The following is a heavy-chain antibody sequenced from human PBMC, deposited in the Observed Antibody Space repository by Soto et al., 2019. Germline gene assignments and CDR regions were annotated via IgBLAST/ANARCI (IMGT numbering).Heavy chain of an antibody. CDR2: ISHDGSNK. J-gene: IGHJ6*02. D-gene: IGHD6-19*01. CDR1: GFTFSSYG. Sequence: GGSLRLSCAASGFTFSSYGMHWVRQAPGKGLEWMAVISHDGSNKNYVDSVKGRFTISRDNTKNTLYLQMNSLRAEDTAVYYCAKDLTHELAGTNYYYYGMDVWGQGTTVTVSS. CDR3: AKDLTHELAGTNYYYYGMDV. V-gene: IGHV3-30*18.